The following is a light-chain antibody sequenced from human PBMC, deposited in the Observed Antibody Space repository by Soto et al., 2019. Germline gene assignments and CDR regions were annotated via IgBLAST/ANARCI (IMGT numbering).Light chain of an antibody. J-gene: IGKJ1*01. CDR1: QSIGSW. CDR2: KAS. CDR3: QQYHEYW. V-gene: IGKV1-5*03. Sequence: DIQMTQSPSTLSASVGDRVTITCRASQSIGSWLAWYQQKPGKAPKLLIYKASTLESGVPSRFSGSGSGTEFTLTISSLQPDDFATYYCQQYHEYWFGQGTKVDIK.